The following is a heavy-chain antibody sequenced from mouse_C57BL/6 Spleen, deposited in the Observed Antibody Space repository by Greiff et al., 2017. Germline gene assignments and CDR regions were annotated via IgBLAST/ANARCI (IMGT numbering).Heavy chain of an antibody. Sequence: QVQLQQSGAELVRPGASVTLSCKASGYTFTDYEMHWVKQTPVHGLEWIGAIDPETGGTAYNQKFKGKAILTADKSSSTAYMELRSLTSEDSAVYYCTRRGYYCSSYFDYWGQGTTLTVSS. CDR3: TRRGYYCSSYFDY. J-gene: IGHJ2*01. CDR2: IDPETGGT. V-gene: IGHV1-15*01. D-gene: IGHD1-1*01. CDR1: GYTFTDYE.